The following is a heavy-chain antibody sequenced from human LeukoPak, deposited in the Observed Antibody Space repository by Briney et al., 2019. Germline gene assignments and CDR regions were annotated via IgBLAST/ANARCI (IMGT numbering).Heavy chain of an antibody. J-gene: IGHJ3*02. V-gene: IGHV3-11*04. CDR2: ISSSGSSI. CDR3: ARACGGDCIDAFDI. D-gene: IGHD2-21*02. Sequence: GGSLRLSCAASGFTFSDYYMNWIRQAPGKGLEWVSYISSSGSSIDYADSVKGRFIISRDNAKNSLYLQMNSLRAEDTAVYYCARACGGDCIDAFDIWGQGTMVTVSS. CDR1: GFTFSDYY.